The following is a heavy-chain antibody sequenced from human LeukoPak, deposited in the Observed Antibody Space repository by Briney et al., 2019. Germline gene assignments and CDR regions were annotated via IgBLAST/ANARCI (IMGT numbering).Heavy chain of an antibody. CDR2: ISSSSSYI. CDR3: ARIKVDGGYEGREYLDY. Sequence: GGSLRLSCAASGFTFSSYSMNWVRQAPGKGLEWVSSISSSSSYIYYADSVKGRFTISRDNAKNSLYLQMNSLRAEDTAVYYCARIKVDGGYEGREYLDYWGQGTLVTVSS. D-gene: IGHD5-12*01. V-gene: IGHV3-21*01. CDR1: GFTFSSYS. J-gene: IGHJ4*02.